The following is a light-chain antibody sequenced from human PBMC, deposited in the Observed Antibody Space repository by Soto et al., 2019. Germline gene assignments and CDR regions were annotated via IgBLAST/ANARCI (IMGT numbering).Light chain of an antibody. CDR3: QQYGSSPT. Sequence: EIVLTQSPATLSLSPGEGATLSCRASQSVGSYLAWYQQKPGQAPRLLIYGASSRATGIPDRFSGSGSGTDFTLTISRLEPEDFAVYYCQQYGSSPTFGGGTKVDIK. J-gene: IGKJ4*01. CDR1: QSVGSY. CDR2: GAS. V-gene: IGKV3-20*01.